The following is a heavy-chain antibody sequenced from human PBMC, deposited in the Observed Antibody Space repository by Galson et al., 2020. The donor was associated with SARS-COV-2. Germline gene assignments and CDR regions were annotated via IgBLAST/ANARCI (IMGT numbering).Heavy chain of an antibody. CDR2: INDSGST. Sequence: SQTLSLTCGVQGGAFSGYYWSWLRQPPGKGLEWIAEINDSGSTNYNPSLKSRVTISVDTSKKEISLKLSSVIAADTAMYYCVRGRWGYSSGWYSPWFDYWGRGTQVTVSS. D-gene: IGHD6-19*01. J-gene: IGHJ4*02. CDR3: VRGRWGYSSGWYSPWFDY. V-gene: IGHV4-34*01. CDR1: GGAFSGYY.